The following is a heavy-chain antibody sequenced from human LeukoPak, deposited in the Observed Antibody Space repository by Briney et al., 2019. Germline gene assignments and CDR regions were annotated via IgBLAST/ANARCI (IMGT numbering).Heavy chain of an antibody. J-gene: IGHJ4*02. CDR3: ARGPLYDYVWGSYRYTLYYFDY. CDR1: GGSISSGGYS. Sequence: PSETLSLTCAVSGGSISSGGYSWSWIRQPPGKGLEWIGYIYHSGSTYYNPSLKSRGTISVDRSKNQFSLKLSSVTAADTAVYYCARGPLYDYVWGSYRYTLYYFDYWGQGTLVTVSS. CDR2: IYHSGST. D-gene: IGHD3-16*02. V-gene: IGHV4-30-2*01.